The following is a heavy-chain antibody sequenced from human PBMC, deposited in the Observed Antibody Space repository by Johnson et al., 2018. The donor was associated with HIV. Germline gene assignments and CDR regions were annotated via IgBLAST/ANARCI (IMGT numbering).Heavy chain of an antibody. Sequence: VQLVESGGGLIQPGGSLRLSCAASGFTVSSNYMSWVRQAPGKGLEWVSVIYTGGSTYYADSVRGRFTLSRDNSKNTVYRQMNSLRAEDTAVYYCAKDQYRKLTTEARIWGQGTRVSVA. CDR3: AKDQYRKLTTEARI. CDR1: GFTVSSNY. D-gene: IGHD4-17*01. V-gene: IGHV3-66*03. J-gene: IGHJ3*02. CDR2: IYTGGST.